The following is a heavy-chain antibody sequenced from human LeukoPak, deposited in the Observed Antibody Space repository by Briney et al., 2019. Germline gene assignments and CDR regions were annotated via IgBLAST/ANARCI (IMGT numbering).Heavy chain of an antibody. Sequence: GGSLRLSCAASGFTFSSYWMSWVRQAPGKGLEWVAHIKQDGSEKYYVDSVKGRFTISRDNAKNSLYLQMNSLRAEDTAVYYCARDRTCGGDCRYKDYWGQGTLVTVSS. D-gene: IGHD2-21*02. CDR3: ARDRTCGGDCRYKDY. CDR1: GFTFSSYW. J-gene: IGHJ4*02. CDR2: IKQDGSEK. V-gene: IGHV3-7*01.